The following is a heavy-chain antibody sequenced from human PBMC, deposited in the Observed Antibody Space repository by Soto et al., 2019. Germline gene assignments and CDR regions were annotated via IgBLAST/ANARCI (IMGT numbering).Heavy chain of an antibody. V-gene: IGHV3-33*08. D-gene: IGHD3-10*01. CDR2: IWYDASNQ. J-gene: IGHJ4*02. CDR1: GFTFISYG. CDR3: ATRHYYGSGSFHLDN. Sequence: GRFLTLSCAASGFTFISYGMHWVSQTPGKGLEGGALIWYDASNQYYAESVKGRFTISRDNCNNMLYLQMNSLRADDTAVYYCATRHYYGSGSFHLDNWGQVT.